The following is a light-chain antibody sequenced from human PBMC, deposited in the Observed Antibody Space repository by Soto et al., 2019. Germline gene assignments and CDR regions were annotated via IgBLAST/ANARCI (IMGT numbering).Light chain of an antibody. V-gene: IGLV2-8*01. CDR1: SSDVGGYNH. Sequence: QSALTQPPSASGSPGQSVTISCTGASSDVGGYNHVSWFQQLPGKAPKIMIYEVTKRPSGVPDRFSGPKSGNTASLTVSGLQAEDEADYYCSSYAGSIYVFGTGTKLTVL. J-gene: IGLJ1*01. CDR2: EVT. CDR3: SSYAGSIYV.